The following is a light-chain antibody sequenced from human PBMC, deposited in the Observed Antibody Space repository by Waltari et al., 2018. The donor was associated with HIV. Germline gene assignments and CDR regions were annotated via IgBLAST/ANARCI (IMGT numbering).Light chain of an antibody. J-gene: IGLJ2*01. V-gene: IGLV2-11*01. CDR3: CSYAGSQTFV. CDR2: DVT. Sequence: QSALTQPRSVSGSPGQSVSISCTGTTSNVPTYDSVSWYQLHPGKPPKLMSYDVTTRPSGVPDRFSGSKSGNTASLTISGLQAEDEADYYCCSYAGSQTFVFGGGTTLTVL. CDR1: TSNVPTYDS.